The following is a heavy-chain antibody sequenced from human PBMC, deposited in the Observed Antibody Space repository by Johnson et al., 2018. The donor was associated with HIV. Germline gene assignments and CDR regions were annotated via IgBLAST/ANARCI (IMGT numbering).Heavy chain of an antibody. D-gene: IGHD3-10*01. V-gene: IGHV3-30*02. CDR3: ARDPYGSGPYVAFDI. J-gene: IGHJ3*02. Sequence: QVQLVESGGGVVQPGGSLRLSCAASGFSFSRYGMYWVRQAPGKGLEWVAVIRYDGSNKYYADYVKGRFTISRDNSKNTLYLQMNSRRAEDTAVYYCARDPYGSGPYVAFDIWGQGTMVTVSS. CDR1: GFSFSRYG. CDR2: IRYDGSNK.